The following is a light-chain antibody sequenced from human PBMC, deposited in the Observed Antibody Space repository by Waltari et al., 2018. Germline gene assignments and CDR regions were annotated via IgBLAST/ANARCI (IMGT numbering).Light chain of an antibody. CDR2: LGS. CDR1: QSLLYVNGYSY. V-gene: IGKV2-28*01. Sequence: DIVMIQSPLSLPVTPGEPAYISCRSHQSLLYVNGYSYLDWYLQKPGQSLQLLIYLGSNRASGVPDRFSGSGSGTFFTLKISRVEAEDVGVYYCMQALQTPPWTFGQGTKVEVK. CDR3: MQALQTPPWT. J-gene: IGKJ1*01.